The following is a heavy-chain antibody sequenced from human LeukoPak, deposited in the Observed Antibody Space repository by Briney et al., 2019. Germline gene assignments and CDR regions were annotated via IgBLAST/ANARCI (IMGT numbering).Heavy chain of an antibody. V-gene: IGHV4-34*01. CDR1: GGSFSGYY. CDR3: ARAGIFTGYYPNYYYYYYMDV. CDR2: INHSGST. D-gene: IGHD3-9*01. Sequence: KPSETLSLTCAVYGGSFSGYYWSWIRQPPGKGLEWIGEINHSGSTNYNPSLKSRVTISVDTSKKQFPLKLSSVAAADTAVYYCARAGIFTGYYPNYYYYYYMDVWGKGTTVTVSS. J-gene: IGHJ6*03.